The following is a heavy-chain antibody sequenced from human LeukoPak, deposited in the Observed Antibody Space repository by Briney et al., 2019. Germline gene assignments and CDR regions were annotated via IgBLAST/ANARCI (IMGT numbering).Heavy chain of an antibody. V-gene: IGHV4-59*12. J-gene: IGHJ4*02. CDR1: GDPISSYH. CDR2: IYYSGST. CDR3: ASGTSYPAY. Sequence: SETLSLTCTVSGDPISSYHWSWIRQPPGKGLEWIGYIYYSGSTNYNPSLKSRVIISLDTSKNQISLKLSSVTAADTAVYYCASGTSYPAYWGQGTLVTVSS. D-gene: IGHD3-16*02.